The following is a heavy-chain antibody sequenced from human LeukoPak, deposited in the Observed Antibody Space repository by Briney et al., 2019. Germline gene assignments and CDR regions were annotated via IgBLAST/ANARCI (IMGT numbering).Heavy chain of an antibody. V-gene: IGHV6-1*01. CDR1: GDSVSSNSAA. CDR3: ARPDKYYGSGSYRPPVIGGHAFDI. CDR2: TYYRSKWYN. D-gene: IGHD3-10*01. J-gene: IGHJ3*02. Sequence: SQTLSLTCAISGDSVSSNSAAWNWIRQSPSRGLEWLGRTYYRSKWYNDYAVSVKSRITINPDTSKNQFSLQLNSVTPEDTAVYYCARPDKYYGSGSYRPPVIGGHAFDIWGQGTMVTVSS.